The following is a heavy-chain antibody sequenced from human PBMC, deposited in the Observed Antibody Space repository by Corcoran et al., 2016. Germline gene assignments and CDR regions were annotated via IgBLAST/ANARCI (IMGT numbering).Heavy chain of an antibody. D-gene: IGHD1-20*01. J-gene: IGHJ5*02. Sequence: QVQLVQSGAEVKKPGASVKVSCKASGYTFTSYYMHWVRQAPGQGLEWMGIINPSGGSTSYAQKFQGRVTMTRDTSTSTVYMELSSLRSEDTAVYYCALGTVNWNDVGWFDPWGQGTLVTVSS. CDR2: INPSGGST. V-gene: IGHV1-46*01. CDR1: GYTFTSYY. CDR3: ALGTVNWNDVGWFDP.